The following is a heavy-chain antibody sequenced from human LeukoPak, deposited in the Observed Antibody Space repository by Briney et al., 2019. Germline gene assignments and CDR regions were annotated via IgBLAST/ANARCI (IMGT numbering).Heavy chain of an antibody. D-gene: IGHD4-17*01. CDR1: GFTFSSYS. CDR2: ISISSSYI. CDR3: AGGGRGTTAFDI. J-gene: IGHJ3*02. V-gene: IGHV3-21*01. Sequence: KPGGSLRLSCAASGFTFSSYSMNWVRQAPGKGLEWVSSISISSSYIYYADSVKGRFTISRDNAKNSLYLQMNSLRAEDTAVYYCAGGGRGTTAFDIWGQGTMVTVSS.